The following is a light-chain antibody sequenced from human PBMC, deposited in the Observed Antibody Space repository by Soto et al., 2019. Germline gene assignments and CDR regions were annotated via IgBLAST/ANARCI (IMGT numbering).Light chain of an antibody. CDR3: QQYMSSLT. CDR1: QSVDTTF. Sequence: EIVLTQSPGALSLSPGQRATLSCRASQSVDTTFFAWYQKKPGQAPRLLIYGASKRATGIPDRFSGSGSGTDFTIIISLLAPEDFAVYYCQQYMSSLTFGQGTKVEIK. J-gene: IGKJ1*01. CDR2: GAS. V-gene: IGKV3-20*01.